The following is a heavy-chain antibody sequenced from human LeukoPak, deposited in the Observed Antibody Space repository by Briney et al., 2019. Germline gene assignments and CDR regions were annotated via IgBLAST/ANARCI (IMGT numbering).Heavy chain of an antibody. CDR1: GYSFTSYW. CDR2: IYPGYSDT. CDR3: PRGGSWYFDY. J-gene: IGHJ4*02. V-gene: IGHV5-51*01. Sequence: GESLKISCKCSGYSFTSYWIGWARQMPGKGLDWIGIIYPGYSDTRYSPSFQGQVTISADKSISTAYLQWSSLKPSDPAMYYCPRGGSWYFDYWGQGTLVTASS. D-gene: IGHD2-15*01.